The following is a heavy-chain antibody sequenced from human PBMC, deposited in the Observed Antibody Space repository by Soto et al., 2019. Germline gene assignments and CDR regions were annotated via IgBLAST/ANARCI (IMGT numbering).Heavy chain of an antibody. V-gene: IGHV3-23*01. J-gene: IGHJ4*02. Sequence: EVLLLESGGGLVQPGGSLRLSCAASGFTFSSYAMSWVRQAPGQGLEWVSSISDSGVETHYADSVRSRFTISRDKSKNTRYLQMTSLRAGDTAVYYCVRDRIIIQAVHLNWGQGTQVTVSS. CDR1: GFTFSSYA. D-gene: IGHD2-15*01. CDR2: ISDSGVET. CDR3: VRDRIIIQAVHLN.